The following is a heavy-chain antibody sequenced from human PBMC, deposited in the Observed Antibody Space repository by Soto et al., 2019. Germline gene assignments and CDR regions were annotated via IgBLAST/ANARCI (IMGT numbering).Heavy chain of an antibody. CDR1: GYTFTSYG. Sequence: ASVKVSCKASGYTFTSYGICWVRQAPGQGLEWMGWISAYNGNTNYAQKLQGRVTMTTDTSTSTAYMELRSLRSDDTAVYYCARDLLFDWMKRPTSGAPPPFDYWGQGTLVTVLL. CDR3: ARDLLFDWMKRPTSGAPPPFDY. CDR2: ISAYNGNT. D-gene: IGHD2-15*01. V-gene: IGHV1-18*01. J-gene: IGHJ4*02.